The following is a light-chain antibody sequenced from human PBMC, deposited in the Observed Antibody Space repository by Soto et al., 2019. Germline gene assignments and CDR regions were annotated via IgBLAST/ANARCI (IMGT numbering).Light chain of an antibody. CDR3: MQGTRWPGT. J-gene: IGKJ1*01. CDR1: QSLVHSDGNTY. Sequence: DVVMTQSPLSLPVTLGQPASISCRSSQSLVHSDGNTYLNWFQQRPGQSPRRLIYKVSNRDSGVPDRFSGSGSGTDFTLEISRVAAEDVGVYYCMQGTRWPGTFGQGTKVDLK. CDR2: KVS. V-gene: IGKV2-30*02.